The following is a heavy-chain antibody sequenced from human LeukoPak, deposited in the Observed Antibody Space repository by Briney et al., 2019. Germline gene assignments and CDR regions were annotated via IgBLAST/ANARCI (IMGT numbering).Heavy chain of an antibody. CDR1: GFTFSNDW. V-gene: IGHV3-15*01. J-gene: IGHJ6*02. D-gene: IGHD3-16*01. CDR2: IKSRTDGGTT. Sequence: PGGSLRLSCAASGFTFSNDWMSWVRQAPGKGLEWVGRIKSRTDGGTTDYAAPVKGRSTISRDDSKNTLYLQMNSLKTEDTAVYYCNRALSYYGMDVWGQGTAVTVSS. CDR3: NRALSYYGMDV.